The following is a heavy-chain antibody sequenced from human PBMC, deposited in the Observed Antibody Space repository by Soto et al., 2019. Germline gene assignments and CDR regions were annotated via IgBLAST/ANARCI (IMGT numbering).Heavy chain of an antibody. J-gene: IGHJ4*02. CDR2: IIPILGIA. D-gene: IGHD6-19*01. CDR3: VRDYTGSGWWDY. Sequence: QVQLVQSGAEVKKPGSSVKVSCKASGGTFSSYTISWVRQAPGQGLEWMGRIIPILGIANYAQKFQGRVTITADKSTSTAYMELSSLRSEDTAVYYCVRDYTGSGWWDYWGQGTLVTVSS. V-gene: IGHV1-69*08. CDR1: GGTFSSYT.